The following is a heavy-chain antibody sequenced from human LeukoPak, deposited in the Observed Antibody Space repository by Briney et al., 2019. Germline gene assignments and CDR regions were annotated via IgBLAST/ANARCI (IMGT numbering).Heavy chain of an antibody. CDR1: GFTFSNAW. CDR2: IKSKTDGGTT. Sequence: GGSLRLSCAASGFTFSNAWMSWVRQAPGKGLEWVGRIKSKTDGGTTDCAAPVKGRFTISRDDSKNTLYLQMNSLKTEDTAVYYCTTDTHYYDSSGYYYFAYWGQGTLVTVSS. J-gene: IGHJ4*02. D-gene: IGHD3-22*01. CDR3: TTDTHYYDSSGYYYFAY. V-gene: IGHV3-15*01.